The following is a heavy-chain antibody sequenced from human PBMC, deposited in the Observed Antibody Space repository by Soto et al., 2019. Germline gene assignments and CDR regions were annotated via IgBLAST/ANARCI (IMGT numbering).Heavy chain of an antibody. J-gene: IGHJ5*02. D-gene: IGHD2-21*01. CDR3: AHFSDLEWFDP. CDR2: IFYTGST. V-gene: IGHV4-59*01. CDR1: GGSISRYF. Sequence: QVQLQESGPGLVRPSETLSLTCTVSGGSISRYFWSWIRQSPGKGLEWIGYIFYTGSTTDNPSLKSRVTISIDTSKNQFSLKLSPLTAADTAVYYCAHFSDLEWFDPWGQGTLVTVSS.